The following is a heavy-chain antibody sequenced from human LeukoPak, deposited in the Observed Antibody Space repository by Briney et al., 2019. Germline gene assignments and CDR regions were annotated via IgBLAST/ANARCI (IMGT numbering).Heavy chain of an antibody. J-gene: IGHJ3*02. CDR2: IYYSGST. CDR3: ARLSMEYYYGSGSYSSAFDI. CDR1: GRSISSSSYY. D-gene: IGHD3-10*01. V-gene: IGHV4-39*01. Sequence: SETLSLTCTVSGRSISSSSYYWGWIRQPPGKGLEWIESIYYSGSTYYNPSLKSRVTISVDTSKNQFSLKLSSVTAADTAVYYCARLSMEYYYGSGSYSSAFDIWGQGTMVTVSS.